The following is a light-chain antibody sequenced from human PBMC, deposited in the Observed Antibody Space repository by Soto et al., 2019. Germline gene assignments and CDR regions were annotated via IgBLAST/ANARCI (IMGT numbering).Light chain of an antibody. CDR2: SNN. CDR1: SSNIGSNT. CDR3: AAWDDSLNGYV. V-gene: IGLV1-44*01. Sequence: QAVVTQPPSASGTPGQRVTISCSGSSSNIGSNTVNLYQQLPGTAPKLLIYSNNQRPSGVPDRFSGSKSGTSASLAISGLKSEDEADYYCAAWDDSLNGYVFGTGTKLTVL. J-gene: IGLJ1*01.